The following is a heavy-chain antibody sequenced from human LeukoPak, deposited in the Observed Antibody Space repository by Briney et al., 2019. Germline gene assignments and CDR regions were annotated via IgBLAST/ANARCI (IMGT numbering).Heavy chain of an antibody. Sequence: PSETLSLTCTVSGVSISSGVYYWRWIRQHPGKGLEWIGFIYYSGSTYHNPSLKSRVTISVDTSKSQFSLKLSSVTAADTAVYYCARGPEMATVYYYYYYMDVWGKGTTVTVSS. V-gene: IGHV4-31*03. CDR1: GVSISSGVYY. CDR3: ARGPEMATVYYYYYYMDV. CDR2: IYYSGST. D-gene: IGHD5-24*01. J-gene: IGHJ6*03.